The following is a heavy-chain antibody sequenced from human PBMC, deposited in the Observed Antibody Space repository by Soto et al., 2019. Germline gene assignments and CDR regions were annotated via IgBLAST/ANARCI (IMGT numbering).Heavy chain of an antibody. Sequence: ASVNVSRQASVYTFTSYDISWVQLATAQAREWMGWLNRNTCNSGYAQKFKGSITVTSDTSINTVHMELSSLRSDDTAVYYCARRAETNGWNVFGADKYYFDFWGQGTLVTVSS. J-gene: IGHJ4*02. CDR3: ARRAETNGWNVFGADKYYFDF. CDR2: LNRNTCNS. CDR1: VYTFTSYD. V-gene: IGHV1-8*01. D-gene: IGHD1-1*01.